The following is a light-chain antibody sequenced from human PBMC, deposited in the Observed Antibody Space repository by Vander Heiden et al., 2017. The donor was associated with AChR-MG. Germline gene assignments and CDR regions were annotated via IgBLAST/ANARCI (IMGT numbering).Light chain of an antibody. V-gene: IGKV1-5*03. CDR2: KAS. CDR1: QSISSW. J-gene: IGKJ1*01. CDR3: QQENSCSWA. Sequence: DIQMTQSPSTLSASVGDRVTITCRASQSISSWLAWYQQKPGKAPKLLIYKASSIESGIPSRFSGSGSGTEFTLTISSLQPDDFATYYCQQENSCSWAFGQRTKVEIK.